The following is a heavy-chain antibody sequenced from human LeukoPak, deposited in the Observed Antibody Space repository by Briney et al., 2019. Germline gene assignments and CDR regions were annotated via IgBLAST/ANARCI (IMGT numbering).Heavy chain of an antibody. CDR2: INHSGST. Sequence: SETLSLTCAVYGGSFSGYYWSWIRQPPGKGLEWIGEINHSGSTNYNPSLKSRVTISVDTSKNQFSLKLSSVTAADTAVYYCARLGLDPTRIDCWGQGTLVTVSS. D-gene: IGHD6-13*01. CDR1: GGSFSGYY. CDR3: ARLGLDPTRIDC. J-gene: IGHJ4*02. V-gene: IGHV4-34*01.